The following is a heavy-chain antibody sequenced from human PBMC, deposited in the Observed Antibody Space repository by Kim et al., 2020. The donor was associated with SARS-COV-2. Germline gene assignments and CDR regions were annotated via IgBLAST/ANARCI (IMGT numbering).Heavy chain of an antibody. CDR1: GFTFSSYG. CDR3: AKDRIGPTMFDP. D-gene: IGHD1-26*01. CDR2: ISYDGSNK. V-gene: IGHV3-30*18. Sequence: GGSLRLSCAASGFTFSSYGMHWVRQAPGKGLEWVAVISYDGSNKYYADSVKGRFTISRDNSKNTLYLQMNSLRAEDTAVYYCAKDRIGPTMFDPWGQGTL. J-gene: IGHJ5*02.